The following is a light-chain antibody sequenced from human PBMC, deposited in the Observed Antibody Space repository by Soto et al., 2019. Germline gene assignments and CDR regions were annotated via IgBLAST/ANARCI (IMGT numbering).Light chain of an antibody. J-gene: IGKJ5*01. CDR2: DAS. Sequence: EIVLTQSPATLSLSPGERATLSCRASQSVTTYLAWYQQKPGQAPRLLIYDASTRATGIPARFSGSGSGTDFTLTISRLESEDFAVYYCQQRNNWPPFTFGQGTRLEIK. CDR1: QSVTTY. V-gene: IGKV3-11*01. CDR3: QQRNNWPPFT.